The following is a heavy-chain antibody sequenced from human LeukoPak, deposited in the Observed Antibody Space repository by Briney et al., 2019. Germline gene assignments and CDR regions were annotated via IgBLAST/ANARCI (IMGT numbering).Heavy chain of an antibody. CDR3: ARRPRYYSSRYYGLFDY. J-gene: IGHJ4*02. CDR1: GGSFSGYY. Sequence: SETLSLTCAVYGGSFSGYYWSWIRQPPGKGLEWIGEINHSGSTNYNPSLKSRVTISVDTSKNQFSLKLSSVTAADTAVYYCARRPRYYSSRYYGLFDYWGQGTLVTVSS. D-gene: IGHD3-22*01. V-gene: IGHV4-34*01. CDR2: INHSGST.